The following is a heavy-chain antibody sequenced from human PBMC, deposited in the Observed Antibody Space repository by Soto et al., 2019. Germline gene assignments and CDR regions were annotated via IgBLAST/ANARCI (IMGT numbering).Heavy chain of an antibody. CDR2: IWYDGSNK. CDR1: VFTFISYG. Sequence: GWSLRLSCASSVFTFISYGMHWVRQAPGKGLEWVAVIWYDGSNKYYADSVKGRFTISRDNSKNTLYLQMNSLRAEDTAVYYCARGTYSFDYWGQGTLVTVSS. CDR3: ARGTYSFDY. V-gene: IGHV3-33*01. J-gene: IGHJ4*02. D-gene: IGHD4-4*01.